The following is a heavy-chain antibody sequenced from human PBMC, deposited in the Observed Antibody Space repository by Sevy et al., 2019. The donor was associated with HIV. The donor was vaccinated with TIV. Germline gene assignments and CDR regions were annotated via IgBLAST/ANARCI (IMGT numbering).Heavy chain of an antibody. V-gene: IGHV4-4*07. CDR1: GDSISSYY. Sequence: SETLSLTCTVSGDSISSYYWSWIRQPAGKGLEWIGRIYTRGSTNYDPSLKSRVTMSGDTSKNQFSLKLNSVTAADTAVYYCAREDCSGGSCYFQHWGQGTLVTVSS. D-gene: IGHD2-15*01. CDR3: AREDCSGGSCYFQH. J-gene: IGHJ1*01. CDR2: IYTRGST.